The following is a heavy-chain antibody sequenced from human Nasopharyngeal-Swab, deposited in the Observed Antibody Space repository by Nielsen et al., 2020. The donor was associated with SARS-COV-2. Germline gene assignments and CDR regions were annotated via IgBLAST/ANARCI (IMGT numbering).Heavy chain of an antibody. CDR1: GFTFSSYA. J-gene: IGHJ4*02. D-gene: IGHD3-3*01. CDR3: AKAYYDFWSGYYGPDDY. Sequence: GESLKISCAASGFTFSSYAMSWVRQAPGKGLEWVSAISGSGGSTYYADSVKGRFTISRDNSKNTLYLQMNSLRAEDTAVYYCAKAYYDFWSGYYGPDDYWGQGTLVTVSS. V-gene: IGHV3-23*01. CDR2: ISGSGGST.